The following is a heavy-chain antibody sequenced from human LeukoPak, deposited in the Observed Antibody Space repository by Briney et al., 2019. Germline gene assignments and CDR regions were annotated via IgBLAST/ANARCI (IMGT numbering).Heavy chain of an antibody. CDR1: GFTFGGYG. CDR2: IAYDGSRA. D-gene: IGHD1-14*01. Sequence: SGRSLRLSCAGSGFTFGGYGMHWFRQTPGKGLEWVAVIAYDGSRAFYAGSVKGRFTISRDNSKNTMSVQMDDLRAEDTAVYYCTRYNNDHFDYWGQGTLVTVSS. V-gene: IGHV3-33*01. CDR3: TRYNNDHFDY. J-gene: IGHJ4*02.